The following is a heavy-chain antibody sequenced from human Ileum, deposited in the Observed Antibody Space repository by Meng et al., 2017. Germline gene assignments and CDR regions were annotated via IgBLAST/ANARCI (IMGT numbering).Heavy chain of an antibody. CDR2: ISQESGRT. V-gene: IGHV4-4*02. J-gene: IGHJ4*02. D-gene: IGHD2-21*01. CDR3: VRNEGYSLGD. CDR1: GDSISNRDW. Sequence: QVQMQCTGPGLVKPSGTLSLTCAVSGDSISNRDWWSRVRQPPGKVLEWIGEISQESGRTNYNPSLKSRVTISLDKSKNQFSLNLNSVTAADTAVYYCVRNEGYSLGDWGQGTLVTVSS.